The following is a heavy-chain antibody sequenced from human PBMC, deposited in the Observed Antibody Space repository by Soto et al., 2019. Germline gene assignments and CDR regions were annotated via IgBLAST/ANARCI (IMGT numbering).Heavy chain of an antibody. CDR3: ARIPLYYYYGMDV. V-gene: IGHV4-4*02. J-gene: IGHJ6*02. CDR1: GGSISSSNW. Sequence: NPSETLSLTCAVSGGSISSSNWWSWVRQPPGKGLEWIGEIYHSGSTNYNPSLKSRVTISVDKSKNQFSLKLSSVTAADTAVYYCARIPLYYYYGMDVLGQGPTVTVSS. CDR2: IYHSGST.